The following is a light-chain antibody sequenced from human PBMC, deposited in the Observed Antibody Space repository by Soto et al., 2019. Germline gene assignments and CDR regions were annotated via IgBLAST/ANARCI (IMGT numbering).Light chain of an antibody. CDR3: SSYRGGSALGV. J-gene: IGLJ1*01. Sequence: QLVLTQPASVSGSPGQSITISCTGTTSDVGGYKYVSWYQQHPGKAPKLVIFEVNNRPSGVSNRFSGSKSGNTASLTIFGLQAEDEADYYCSSYRGGSALGVFGTGTKLTVL. V-gene: IGLV2-14*01. CDR1: TSDVGGYKY. CDR2: EVN.